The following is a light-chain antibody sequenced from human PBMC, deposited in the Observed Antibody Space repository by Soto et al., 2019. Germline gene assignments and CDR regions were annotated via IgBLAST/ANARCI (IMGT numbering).Light chain of an antibody. CDR3: QQYYSNSRT. CDR2: KGS. V-gene: IGKV1-5*03. J-gene: IGKJ1*01. Sequence: DIQMTQSPSTLSASVGDRVTITCRASQSISSWLAWYQQKPGKAPKLLIYKGSSLQSGVPSRFSGSGSGTDFTLTISSLQPDDFATYYCQQYYSNSRTFGQGTKVDIK. CDR1: QSISSW.